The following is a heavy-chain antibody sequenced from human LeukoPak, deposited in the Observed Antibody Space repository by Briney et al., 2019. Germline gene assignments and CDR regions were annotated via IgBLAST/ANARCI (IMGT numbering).Heavy chain of an antibody. J-gene: IGHJ4*02. D-gene: IGHD3-22*01. CDR3: ARDDSYYYDSSGYWAYYFDY. V-gene: IGHV3-74*01. CDR1: GFTYSSYW. Sequence: GGSLRLTCASSGFTYSSYWMHWVRQAPGKGLVWVSRINSDGRSKIYADSVKGRFTISRDNAKNTLYLQMNSLRAEDTAVYYCARDDSYYYDSSGYWAYYFDYWGQGTLVTVSS. CDR2: INSDGRSK.